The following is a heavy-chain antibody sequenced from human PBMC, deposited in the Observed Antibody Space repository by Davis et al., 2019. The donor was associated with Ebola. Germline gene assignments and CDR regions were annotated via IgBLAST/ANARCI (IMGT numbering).Heavy chain of an antibody. Sequence: KVSCKASGYTFTTYCIVWVRQMPGKGLEWMGIIYPGDSDTSYSPSFQGQVTISADNSISTAYLQWSSLKASDTAMYYCASRGGWSGAFLDYWGQGTLVTVSS. V-gene: IGHV5-51*01. CDR3: ASRGGWSGAFLDY. CDR2: IYPGDSDT. D-gene: IGHD3-3*02. CDR1: GYTFTTYC. J-gene: IGHJ4*02.